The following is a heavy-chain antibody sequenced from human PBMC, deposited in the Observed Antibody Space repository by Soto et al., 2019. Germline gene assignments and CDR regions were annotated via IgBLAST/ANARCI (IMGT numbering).Heavy chain of an antibody. V-gene: IGHV4-59*01. Sequence: SETLSLTCTVSYGSISNYYWNWIRQPPGKGLEWIGYIYYTGNTNSNPSLKSRVTLSLDTSKNQLSLKLTSVTPADTAVYYCARESDIPYGIDVWGQGTKVTVYS. J-gene: IGHJ6*02. CDR1: YGSISNYY. CDR2: IYYTGNT. CDR3: ARESDIPYGIDV. D-gene: IGHD2-2*02.